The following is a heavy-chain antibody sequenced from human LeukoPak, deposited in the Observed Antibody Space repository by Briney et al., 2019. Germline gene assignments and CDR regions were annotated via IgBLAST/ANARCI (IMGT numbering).Heavy chain of an antibody. Sequence: GGSLRLSCAASGFTVSSNYMSWVRQAPGKGLEWVSVIYSGGSTYYADSVKGRFTISRDNSKNTLYLQMNSLRAEDTAVYYCARRLRSSGWSLFDYWGQGTLVTVSS. CDR3: ARRLRSSGWSLFDY. CDR2: IYSGGST. CDR1: GFTVSSNY. J-gene: IGHJ4*02. V-gene: IGHV3-66*04. D-gene: IGHD6-19*01.